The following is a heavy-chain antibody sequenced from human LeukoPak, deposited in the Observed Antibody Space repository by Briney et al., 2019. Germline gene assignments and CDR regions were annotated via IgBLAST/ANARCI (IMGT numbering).Heavy chain of an antibody. Sequence: PGGSLRLSCAASGFTFSNYWIHWVRQAPGKGLVWVSRIDSDGSDTMYADSVKGRFTISRDNPKNTLYLQMNSLRAEDTAVYYCAKEGYSGYELNYWGQGTLVTVSS. D-gene: IGHD5-12*01. V-gene: IGHV3-74*03. CDR2: IDSDGSDT. CDR1: GFTFSNYW. J-gene: IGHJ4*02. CDR3: AKEGYSGYELNY.